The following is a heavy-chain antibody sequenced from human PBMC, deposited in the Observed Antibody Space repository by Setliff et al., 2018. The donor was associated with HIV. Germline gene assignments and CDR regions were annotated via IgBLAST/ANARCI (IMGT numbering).Heavy chain of an antibody. J-gene: IGHJ4*02. D-gene: IGHD4-4*01. CDR2: ISYRGTT. V-gene: IGHV4-31*03. CDR1: GVSINSGDYF. CDR3: ARLQKLDDIYYLDD. Sequence: LSLTCTVSGVSINSGDYFWSWIRQHPGKGLEWIGYISYRGTTYYNPSFKSRVTMSMDTSKNQVSLKLTSVTAADTAVHFCARLQKLDDIYYLDDWGQGTRVTVSS.